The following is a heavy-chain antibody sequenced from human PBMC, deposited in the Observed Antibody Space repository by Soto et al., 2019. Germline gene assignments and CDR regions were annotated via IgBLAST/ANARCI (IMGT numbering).Heavy chain of an antibody. J-gene: IGHJ4*02. CDR2: IIPILGIA. Sequence: QVQLVQSGAEVKKPGSSVKVSCKASGGTFSSYTISWVRQAPGQGLEWMGRIIPILGIANYAQKFQGRVTITADKSTSTAYMELSSLRSEDTAVYYCAKGSATIIVPGTRNWDYWGQGTLVTVSS. CDR1: GGTFSSYT. CDR3: AKGSATIIVPGTRNWDY. V-gene: IGHV1-69*02. D-gene: IGHD6-19*01.